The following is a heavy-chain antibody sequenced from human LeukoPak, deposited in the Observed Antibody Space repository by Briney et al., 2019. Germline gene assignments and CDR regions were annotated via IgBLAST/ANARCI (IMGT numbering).Heavy chain of an antibody. Sequence: SLEISCKGSCFSFTNYWIAWVRQLPRKGLELMGINPPGGYDNRYSPSFQGQVTISADKSSSTAYLQWNSLKASDTGMYYCARRAEQYNWFHPWGEGTLVADCS. CDR1: CFSFTNYW. CDR2: NPPGGYDN. D-gene: IGHD6-19*01. J-gene: IGHJ5*02. CDR3: ARRAEQYNWFHP. V-gene: IGHV5-51*01.